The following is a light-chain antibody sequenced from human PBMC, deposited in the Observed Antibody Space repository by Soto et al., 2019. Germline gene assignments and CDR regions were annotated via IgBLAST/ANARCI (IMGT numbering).Light chain of an antibody. J-gene: IGKJ4*01. Sequence: EIVLTQSPATLSLSPGERATLSCRASQSVSIYLAWYQNKPGQAPRLLIYDTSKRPPGIPARFSGSGSGTDFTLTISSLEPEDFAVYYCQPRLDWPWTFGGGTKVEIK. V-gene: IGKV3-11*01. CDR2: DTS. CDR1: QSVSIY. CDR3: QPRLDWPWT.